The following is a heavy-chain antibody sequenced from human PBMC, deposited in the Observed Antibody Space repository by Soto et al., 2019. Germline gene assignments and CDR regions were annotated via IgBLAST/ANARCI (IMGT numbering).Heavy chain of an antibody. CDR2: IYATGTT. J-gene: IGHJ5*02. D-gene: IGHD1-1*01. Sequence: QVQLQESGPGLVKPSETLSLTCTVSGASISGFYWSWIRKSAGKGLEWIGRIYATGTTEYNPSLKSRVMMSVDTPKKQFSLKLRSVTAADTAVYYCVRDGTKTLRDWFDPWGQGISVTVSS. CDR3: VRDGTKTLRDWFDP. V-gene: IGHV4-4*07. CDR1: GASISGFY.